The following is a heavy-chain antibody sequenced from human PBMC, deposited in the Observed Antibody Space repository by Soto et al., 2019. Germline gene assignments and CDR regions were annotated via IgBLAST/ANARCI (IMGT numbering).Heavy chain of an antibody. J-gene: IGHJ6*02. V-gene: IGHV3-48*02. CDR1: GFTFSLYS. D-gene: IGHD6-19*01. CDR2: ISRSSTGI. CDR3: ARAGTWGVAW. Sequence: EVQLVESGGGLVQPGGSLRLSCAASGFTFSLYSMSWVRQAPGKGLEWVSYISRSSTGIHYADSVKGRFTISRDDATDSRPLLINSLRDGDTAVDYCARAGTWGVAWWGQGTTVSIS.